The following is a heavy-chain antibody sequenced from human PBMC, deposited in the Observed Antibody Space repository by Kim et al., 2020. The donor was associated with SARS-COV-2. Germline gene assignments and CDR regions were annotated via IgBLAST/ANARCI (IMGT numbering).Heavy chain of an antibody. V-gene: IGHV4-4*07. CDR3: ASTRHQNWFDP. D-gene: IGHD2-2*01. Sequence: TNYNPSLKSRVTMSVDTSKTQFSLKLSSVTAADTAVYYCASTRHQNWFDPWGQGTLVTVSS. J-gene: IGHJ5*02. CDR2: T.